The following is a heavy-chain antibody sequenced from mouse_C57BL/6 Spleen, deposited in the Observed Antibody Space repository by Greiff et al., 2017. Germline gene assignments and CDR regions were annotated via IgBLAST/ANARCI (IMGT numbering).Heavy chain of an antibody. V-gene: IGHV8-8*01. CDR3: ARMGGSGSSYEDYAMDY. J-gene: IGHJ4*01. D-gene: IGHD1-1*01. CDR1: GFSLSTFGMG. Sequence: QVTLKESGPGILQPSQTLSLTCSFSGFSLSTFGMGVGWIRQPSGKGLEWLAHIWWDDDKYYNPALKSRLTISKDTSNYQVFLKIANVDTADTATYYCARMGGSGSSYEDYAMDYWGQGTSVTVSS. CDR2: IWWDDDK.